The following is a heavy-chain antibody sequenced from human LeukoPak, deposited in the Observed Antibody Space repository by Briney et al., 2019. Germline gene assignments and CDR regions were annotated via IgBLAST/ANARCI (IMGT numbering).Heavy chain of an antibody. V-gene: IGHV3-30*03. Sequence: RGSLRLSCAASGFTFSSYSKNWVRQAPGKGLEWVAVISYDGSNKYYADSVKGRFTISRDNSKNTLYLQMNSLRAEDTAVYYCARELVVAADAFDIWGQGTMVTVSS. J-gene: IGHJ3*02. D-gene: IGHD2-8*02. CDR2: ISYDGSNK. CDR3: ARELVVAADAFDI. CDR1: GFTFSSYS.